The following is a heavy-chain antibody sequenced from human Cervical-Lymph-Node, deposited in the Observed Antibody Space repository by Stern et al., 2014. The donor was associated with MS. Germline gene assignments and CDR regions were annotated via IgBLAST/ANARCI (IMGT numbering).Heavy chain of an antibody. V-gene: IGHV1-58*01. CDR1: GFTFNNSA. CDR2: IVVGSGNT. D-gene: IGHD1-26*01. Sequence: QMQLVQSVPEVRKPGTSVKVSCTASGFTFNNSAVQWVRQARGQRLEWIGWIVVGSGNTIYAQQFQERVTISRDMSTNTAYMALSSLRSEDTAVYYCATEILGATPLFAHWGQGSLVTVSS. CDR3: ATEILGATPLFAH. J-gene: IGHJ4*02.